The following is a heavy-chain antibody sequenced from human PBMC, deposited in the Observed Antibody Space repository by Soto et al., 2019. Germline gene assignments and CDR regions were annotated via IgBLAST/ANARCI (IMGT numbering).Heavy chain of an antibody. CDR2: IVVGSGNT. Sequence: GASVKVSCKASGFTFTSSAVQWVRQARGQRLEWIGWIVVGSGNTNYAQKFQERVTITRDMSTSTAYMELSSLRSEDTAVYYCAPIYYDSSGSHGAFDIWGQGTMVTVSS. CDR1: GFTFTSSA. J-gene: IGHJ3*02. D-gene: IGHD3-22*01. CDR3: APIYYDSSGSHGAFDI. V-gene: IGHV1-58*01.